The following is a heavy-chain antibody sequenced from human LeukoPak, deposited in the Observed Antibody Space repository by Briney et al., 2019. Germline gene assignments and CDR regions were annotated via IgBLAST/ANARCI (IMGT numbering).Heavy chain of an antibody. Sequence: GGSLRLSCAASGFTFSSYAMSWVRQAPGKGLEWVSVISGSGGSTYYADSVKGRFTISRDNSKNTLYLQMSSLRAEDTAVYYCAKDAGHDFWSHSRPYWGQGTLVTVSS. J-gene: IGHJ4*02. CDR3: AKDAGHDFWSHSRPY. CDR1: GFTFSSYA. D-gene: IGHD3-3*01. CDR2: ISGSGGST. V-gene: IGHV3-23*01.